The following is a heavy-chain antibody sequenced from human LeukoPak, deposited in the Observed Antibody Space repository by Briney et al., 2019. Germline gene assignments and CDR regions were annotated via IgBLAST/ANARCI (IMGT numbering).Heavy chain of an antibody. CDR2: TSDDGSNK. D-gene: IGHD2-2*03. CDR1: GNYW. CDR3: ARVDDLDAFDI. Sequence: GGSLRLSCAASGNYWMHWVRQAPGKGLEWVAVTSDDGSNKYYADSVKGRFTISRDNSKNALYLQMNSLRPEDTAVYYCARVDDLDAFDIWGQGTMVTVSS. V-gene: IGHV3-30*03. J-gene: IGHJ3*02.